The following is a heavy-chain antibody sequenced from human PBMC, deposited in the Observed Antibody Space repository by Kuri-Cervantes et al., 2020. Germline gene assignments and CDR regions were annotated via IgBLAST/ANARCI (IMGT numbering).Heavy chain of an antibody. D-gene: IGHD2-15*01. CDR1: GFTFSDYY. CDR3: AKAVVVAAPFDY. V-gene: IGHV3-11*01. CDR2: ITSGGTI. Sequence: GESLKISCAASGFTFSDYYMSWIRQAPGKGLEWVSDITSGGTIYYADSVKGRFTISRDNAKNSLYLQMNSLRAEDTALYYCAKAVVVAAPFDYWGQGTLVTVSS. J-gene: IGHJ4*02.